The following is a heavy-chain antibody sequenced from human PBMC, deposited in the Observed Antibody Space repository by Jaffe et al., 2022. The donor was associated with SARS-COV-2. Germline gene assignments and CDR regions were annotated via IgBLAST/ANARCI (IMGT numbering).Heavy chain of an antibody. CDR3: ARDGGEVRGVIIQMYYYYGMDV. Sequence: EVQLVESGGGLVQPGGSLRLSCAASGFTFSSYWMSWVRQAPGKGLEWVANIKQDGSEKYYVDSVKGRFTISRDNAKNSLYLQMNSLRAEDTAVYYCARDGGEVRGVIIQMYYYYGMDVWGQGTTVTVSS. CDR2: IKQDGSEK. J-gene: IGHJ6*02. V-gene: IGHV3-7*03. D-gene: IGHD3-10*01. CDR1: GFTFSSYW.